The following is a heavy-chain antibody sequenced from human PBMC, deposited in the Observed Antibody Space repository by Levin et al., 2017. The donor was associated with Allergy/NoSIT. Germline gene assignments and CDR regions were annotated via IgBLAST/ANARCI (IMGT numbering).Heavy chain of an antibody. CDR3: ARLPPLFRRGIDY. J-gene: IGHJ4*02. Sequence: SETLSLTCAVYGGSFSGYYWSWIRQPPGKGLEWIGEINHSGSTNYNPSLKSRVTISVDTSKNQFSQKLSSVTAADTAVYYCARLPPLFRRGIDYWGQGTLVTVSS. CDR2: INHSGST. V-gene: IGHV4-34*01. D-gene: IGHD2-21*01. CDR1: GGSFSGYY.